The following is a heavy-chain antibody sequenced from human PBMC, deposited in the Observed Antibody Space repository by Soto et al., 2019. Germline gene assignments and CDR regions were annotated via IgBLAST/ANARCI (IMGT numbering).Heavy chain of an antibody. V-gene: IGHV3-74*01. J-gene: IGHJ4*02. CDR3: ARSWGSGMFDY. D-gene: IGHD3-10*01. CDR1: GFTFSSYW. Sequence: GSLRLSCAASGFTFSSYWMHWVRQAPGKGLVWVSRINSDGSSTSYADSVKGRFTISRDNAKNTLYLQMNSLRAEDTAVYYCARSWGSGMFDYWGQGTLVTVSS. CDR2: INSDGSST.